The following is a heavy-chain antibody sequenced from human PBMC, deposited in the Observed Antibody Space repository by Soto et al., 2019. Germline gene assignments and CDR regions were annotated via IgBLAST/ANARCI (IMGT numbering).Heavy chain of an antibody. V-gene: IGHV1-46*01. CDR3: AKNGQPPYYYYGLDV. CDR1: GYTFTGYY. D-gene: IGHD2-8*01. Sequence: ASVKVSCKASGYTFTGYYIHWMRQAPGQGLEWMGIINPSGGSTSYAQRFQGRVSMTIDTSTTTAYMELRTLTPDDTAVYYCAKNGQPPYYYYGLDVWGQGTTVTVSS. J-gene: IGHJ6*02. CDR2: INPSGGST.